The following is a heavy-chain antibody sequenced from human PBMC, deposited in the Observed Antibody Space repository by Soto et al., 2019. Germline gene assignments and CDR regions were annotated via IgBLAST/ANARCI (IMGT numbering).Heavy chain of an antibody. CDR1: GFSLNTSGVG. Sequence: QITLKESGPTLVNPTQTLTLTCTFSGFSLNTSGVGVGWIRQPPGKALEWLALIYWDDDERYSPSLKSRLTIPKDTSKNQVVLTMTNMDPVDTATYYCAHRRGYDILTGINFDYWGQGTLVTVSS. V-gene: IGHV2-5*02. CDR3: AHRRGYDILTGINFDY. CDR2: IYWDDDE. D-gene: IGHD3-9*01. J-gene: IGHJ4*02.